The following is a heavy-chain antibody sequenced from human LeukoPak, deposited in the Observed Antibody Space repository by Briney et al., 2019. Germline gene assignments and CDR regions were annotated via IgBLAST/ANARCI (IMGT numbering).Heavy chain of an antibody. CDR3: ARGATMVRGVLI. Sequence: GGSLRLSCAASGFTFSSYEMNWVRQAPGKGLEWVSYISSSGSTIYYADSVKGRFTISRDNAKNSLYLQMNSLRAEDTAVYYCARGATMVRGVLIWGQGTLVTVSS. D-gene: IGHD3-10*01. CDR2: ISSSGSTI. J-gene: IGHJ4*02. CDR1: GFTFSSYE. V-gene: IGHV3-48*03.